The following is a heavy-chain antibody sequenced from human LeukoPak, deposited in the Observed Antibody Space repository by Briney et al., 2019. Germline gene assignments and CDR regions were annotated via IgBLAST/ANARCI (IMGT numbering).Heavy chain of an antibody. V-gene: IGHV4-59*01. CDR3: ARDEGNYYGMAFDF. CDR1: GASISNDY. J-gene: IGHJ4*02. Sequence: PSETLSLTCTVSGASISNDYWNWIRQSPEKGREWIGYVSSRGATNYNPSLRSRVTISGDTSKNQFSLRLTSVSAADTAMYFCARDEGNYYGMAFDFWGQGILVTVSS. CDR2: VSSRGAT. D-gene: IGHD3-10*01.